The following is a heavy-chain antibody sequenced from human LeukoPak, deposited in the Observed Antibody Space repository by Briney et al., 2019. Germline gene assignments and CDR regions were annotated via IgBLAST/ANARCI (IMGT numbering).Heavy chain of an antibody. CDR2: IKSKTDGGTT. Sequence: GGSLRLPCAASGFTFSNAWMSWVRQAPGKGREWVGRIKSKTDGGTTDYAAPVKGRFTISRDDSKNTLYLQMNSLKTEDSAVYYCTESSGWFLGKIDYWGQGTLVTVSS. J-gene: IGHJ4*02. CDR3: TESSGWFLGKIDY. CDR1: GFTFSNAW. V-gene: IGHV3-15*01. D-gene: IGHD6-19*01.